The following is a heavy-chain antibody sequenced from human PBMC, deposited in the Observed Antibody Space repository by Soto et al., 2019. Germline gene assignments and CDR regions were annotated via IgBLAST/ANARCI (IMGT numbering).Heavy chain of an antibody. CDR2: IYPGDSDT. Sequence: GESLKISCKGSGYSFTSYWIGWVRQMPGKGLEWMGIIYPGDSDTRYSPSFQGQVTISADKSISTAYLQWSSLKASDTAMYYCASKGIAGSYYYGMDVWGQGTTVTVFS. CDR3: ASKGIAGSYYYGMDV. J-gene: IGHJ6*02. V-gene: IGHV5-51*01. D-gene: IGHD3-10*01. CDR1: GYSFTSYW.